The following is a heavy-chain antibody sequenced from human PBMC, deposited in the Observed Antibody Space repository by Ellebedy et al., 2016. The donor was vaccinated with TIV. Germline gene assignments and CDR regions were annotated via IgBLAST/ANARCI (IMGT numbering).Heavy chain of an antibody. Sequence: PGGSLRLSCAASGFTFSDYVMAWVRQLPGKRLEWVSAVSESDGRTFYADSVKGRFTISRDNAKNTLYLQMNSLRAEDTAVYYCARTQFTSGGSCYSLWGQGTLVTVSS. CDR1: GFTFSDYV. V-gene: IGHV3-23*01. CDR2: VSESDGRT. J-gene: IGHJ4*02. CDR3: ARTQFTSGGSCYSL. D-gene: IGHD2-15*01.